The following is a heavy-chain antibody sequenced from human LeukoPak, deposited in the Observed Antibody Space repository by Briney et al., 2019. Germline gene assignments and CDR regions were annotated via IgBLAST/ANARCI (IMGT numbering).Heavy chain of an antibody. CDR1: GFTVSTNY. Sequence: GGSLRLSCAASGFTVSTNYMSWVRQAPGKGLVWVSLINADGSTTTYADSVKGRFTISRDNARNTLSLQMNSLTIEDTAVYYCVVVVEPPDSDGFDVWGQGTMITVSS. CDR3: VVVVEPPDSDGFDV. CDR2: INADGSTT. J-gene: IGHJ3*01. D-gene: IGHD1-14*01. V-gene: IGHV3-74*01.